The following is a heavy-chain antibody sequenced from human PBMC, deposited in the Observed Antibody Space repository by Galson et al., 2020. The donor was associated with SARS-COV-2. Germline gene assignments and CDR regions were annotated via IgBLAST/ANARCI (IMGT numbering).Heavy chain of an antibody. CDR1: GGSISSYY. V-gene: IGHV4-59*01. Sequence: ETSETLSLTCTVSGGSISSYYWSWTRQPPGKGLEWIGYLYYSGSTNNNPSLKSRVTISVDTSKNQFSLKLSSVTAADTAVYYCARTSSWWGAYYGMDVWGQGTTVTVSS. D-gene: IGHD6-13*01. CDR2: LYYSGST. J-gene: IGHJ6*02. CDR3: ARTSSWWGAYYGMDV.